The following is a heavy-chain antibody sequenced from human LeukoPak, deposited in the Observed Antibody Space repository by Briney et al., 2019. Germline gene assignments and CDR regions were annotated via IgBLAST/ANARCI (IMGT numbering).Heavy chain of an antibody. J-gene: IGHJ4*02. V-gene: IGHV4-59*08. Sequence: SETRSLTCSVSGGSISSSYWSWIRQPPGKGLEWIGYIHYSGSSNYNPSLRSRVTISIDTSKNQFSLKLSSVTAADTAVYYCARREVTNLTPYYFDYWGQGTLVTVSS. CDR3: ARREVTNLTPYYFDY. CDR1: GGSISSSY. D-gene: IGHD2-8*01. CDR2: IHYSGSS.